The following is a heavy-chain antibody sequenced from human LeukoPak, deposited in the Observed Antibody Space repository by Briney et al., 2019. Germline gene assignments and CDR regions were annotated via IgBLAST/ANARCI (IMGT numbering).Heavy chain of an antibody. CDR3: ARGTDNGDY. CDR1: GFTVSSNY. J-gene: IGHJ4*02. D-gene: IGHD2-8*01. V-gene: IGHV3-7*01. CDR2: IKQDGSEK. Sequence: GGSLRLSCAASGFTVSSNYMSWVRQAPGKGLEWVANIKQDGSEKYYVDSVKGRFTISRDNAKNSLYLQMNSLRAEDTAEYYCARGTDNGDYWGQGTLVTVSS.